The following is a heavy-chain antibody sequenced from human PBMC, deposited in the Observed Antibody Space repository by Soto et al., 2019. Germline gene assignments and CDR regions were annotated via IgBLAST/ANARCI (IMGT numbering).Heavy chain of an antibody. Sequence: QVQLVQSGAEVKKPGSSVKVSCRASGGTFSNYTFSWVRQAPGQGLEWLGRIIPIIRIANYAQKFQGRVTITADKSTSTAYMELSSLTSEDTAVYYWARDVFSSWGVVTQDGDYWGQGTLVTVSS. CDR3: ARDVFSSWGVVTQDGDY. CDR1: GGTFSNYT. CDR2: IIPIIRIA. J-gene: IGHJ4*02. D-gene: IGHD2-15*01. V-gene: IGHV1-69*08.